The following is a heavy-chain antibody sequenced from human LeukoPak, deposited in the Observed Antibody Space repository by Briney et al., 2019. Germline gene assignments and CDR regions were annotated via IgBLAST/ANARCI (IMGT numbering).Heavy chain of an antibody. V-gene: IGHV3-74*01. D-gene: IGHD6-19*01. CDR1: GFTFSKYW. Sequence: GGSLRLSCAASGFTFSKYWMIWVRQAPGKGLESVSRINTDGTVTTYADSVKGRFTVSRDNADNTMFMQMNSVRDEDTAVYYCATKQWLAPPPDSWGQGTPVTVSS. CDR3: ATKQWLAPPPDS. J-gene: IGHJ4*02. CDR2: INTDGTVT.